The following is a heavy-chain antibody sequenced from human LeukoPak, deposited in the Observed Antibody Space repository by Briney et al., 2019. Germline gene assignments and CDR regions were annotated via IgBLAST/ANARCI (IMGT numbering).Heavy chain of an antibody. CDR3: ARNDYSNNEYYQH. CDR1: GFTVSSNY. J-gene: IGHJ1*01. V-gene: IGHV3-66*01. D-gene: IGHD4-11*01. CDR2: IYSGGST. Sequence: GGSLRLSCAASGFTVSSNYMSWVRQAPGKGLEWVSVIYSGGSTYYADSVKGRFTISRDNSKNTLYLQMNSLRAEDTAVYYCARNDYSNNEYYQHWGQGTLVTVSS.